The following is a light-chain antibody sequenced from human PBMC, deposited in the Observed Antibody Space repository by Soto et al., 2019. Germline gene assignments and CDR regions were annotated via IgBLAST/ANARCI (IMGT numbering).Light chain of an antibody. V-gene: IGLV2-14*01. CDR2: EVS. CDR1: SSDVGGYNY. CDR3: SSYTSSSTLV. J-gene: IGLJ2*01. Sequence: QSAVTQPASVSGSPGQSITISCTGSSSDVGGYNYVSWYQQHPGKAPKLMIYEVSNRPSGISNRFSGSKSGNTASLTLSGLQAEDEADYYCSSYTSSSTLVFGGGTQLTVL.